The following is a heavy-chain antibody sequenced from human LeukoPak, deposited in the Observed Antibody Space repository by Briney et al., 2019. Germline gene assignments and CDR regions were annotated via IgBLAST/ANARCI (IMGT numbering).Heavy chain of an antibody. J-gene: IGHJ4*02. D-gene: IGHD6-13*01. CDR2: ISGSGDTT. CDR1: GFIFSSYG. Sequence: GESLRLSCAASGFIFSSYGMSWVRQAPGKGLEWVSAISGSGDTTYYADSVKGRFTISRDNAKNTLYLQMNSLRAEDTAVYYCARAGIAAPTSYWGQGTLVTVSS. V-gene: IGHV3-23*01. CDR3: ARAGIAAPTSY.